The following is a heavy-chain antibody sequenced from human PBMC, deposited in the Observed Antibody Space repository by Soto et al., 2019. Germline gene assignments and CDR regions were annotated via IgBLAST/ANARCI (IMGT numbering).Heavy chain of an antibody. Sequence: QVQLVQSGAEVKKPGASVKVSCKASGYTFTGYHMHWVRQAPGQGLEWMGWINPNSGVTIYAQKFQGRVIMTRETPITTAYMELSRLTSDDTAVYYCARRLGLLVTPIPGYWGQGTLVTVS. D-gene: IGHD2-21*02. V-gene: IGHV1-2*02. J-gene: IGHJ4*02. CDR2: INPNSGVT. CDR3: ARRLGLLVTPIPGY. CDR1: GYTFTGYH.